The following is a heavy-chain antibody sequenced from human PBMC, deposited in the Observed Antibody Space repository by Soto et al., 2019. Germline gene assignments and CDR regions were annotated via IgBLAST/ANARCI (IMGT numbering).Heavy chain of an antibody. D-gene: IGHD6-19*01. Sequence: EVQLLESGGGLVQPGGSLRLSCEASGFTFSTYAMSWVRQAPGKGLEWVSTISGGGSTTYYADSVKGRFTIPRDNTKKTLFLPMSSLRAEDTAVYYCAKGARIEVAGTFEYCDQGTQVTVSS. CDR1: GFTFSTYA. CDR3: AKGARIEVAGTFEY. J-gene: IGHJ4*02. CDR2: ISGGGSTT. V-gene: IGHV3-23*01.